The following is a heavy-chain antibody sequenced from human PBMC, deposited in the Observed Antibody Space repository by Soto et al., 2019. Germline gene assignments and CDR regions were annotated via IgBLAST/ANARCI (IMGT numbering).Heavy chain of an antibody. J-gene: IGHJ4*02. CDR1: GFTFSNAW. CDR2: IKSKTDGGTT. V-gene: IGHV3-15*01. CDR3: TTDPPFGGNEGGNEPIDY. D-gene: IGHD3-16*01. Sequence: EVQLVESGGGLVKPGGSLRLSCAASGFTFSNAWMSWVRQAPGKGLEWVGRIKSKTDGGTTDYAAPVKGRFTISRDDSKNPLYLQINSRKNEDTAVYYGTTDPPFGGNEGGNEPIDYWGQGTLVTVSS.